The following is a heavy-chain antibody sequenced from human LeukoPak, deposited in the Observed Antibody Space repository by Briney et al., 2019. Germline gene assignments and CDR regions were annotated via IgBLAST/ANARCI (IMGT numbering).Heavy chain of an antibody. Sequence: SEALSLTCTISGGSVSDYYWSWIRQSPGKGLEWIGYIYYTGSTTYNPSLESRVTISVDTSKNQFSLKLSSVTAADTAVYYCATSGWYLLPGVYWGQGTLVTVSS. V-gene: IGHV4-59*08. CDR2: IYYTGST. CDR1: GGSVSDYY. J-gene: IGHJ4*02. CDR3: ATSGWYLLPGVY. D-gene: IGHD6-19*01.